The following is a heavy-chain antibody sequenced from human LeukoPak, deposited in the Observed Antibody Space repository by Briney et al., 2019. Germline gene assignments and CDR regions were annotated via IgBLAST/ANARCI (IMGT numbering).Heavy chain of an antibody. CDR3: AKRGVVIRVILVGFHKEAYYFES. J-gene: IGHJ4*02. Sequence: PGGSLRLSCAVSGITLSNYGMSWVRQAPGKGLEWVAGISGSGGSTNYADSVKGRFTVSRDNPKNTPYLQMNSLRAEDTAFYFCAKRGVVIRVILVGFHKEAYYFESWGQGALVAVSS. CDR1: GITLSNYG. V-gene: IGHV3-23*01. D-gene: IGHD3/OR15-3a*01. CDR2: ISGSGGST.